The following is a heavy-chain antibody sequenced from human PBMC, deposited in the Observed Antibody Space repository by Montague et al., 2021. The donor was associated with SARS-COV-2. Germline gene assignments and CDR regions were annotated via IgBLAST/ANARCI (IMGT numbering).Heavy chain of an antibody. J-gene: IGHJ4*02. Sequence: SETLSLTCAVYGGSFSNYYWSWIRQSPGKGLEWIGYIYYSGSTNYNTSLKSRVTISVDTSKNQFSLKLRSVTAADTAVYYCARGQLWFDYWGQGTLVTVSS. CDR3: ARGQLWFDY. D-gene: IGHD5-18*01. CDR2: IYYSGST. CDR1: GGSFSNYY. V-gene: IGHV4-59*08.